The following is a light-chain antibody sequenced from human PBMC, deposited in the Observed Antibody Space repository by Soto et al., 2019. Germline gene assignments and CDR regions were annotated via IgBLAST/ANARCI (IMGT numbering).Light chain of an antibody. CDR3: RQYGDSPQT. J-gene: IGKJ1*01. V-gene: IGKV3-20*01. Sequence: EIVLTQSPGTLSLSPGERATLSCRASQSVGSSLSWYQQKPGQAPRLLFYGASNRATAIPDRFSGSGFGTDFTLTITRLEPEDFAVYYCRQYGDSPQTFGPGTKVDIK. CDR2: GAS. CDR1: QSVGSS.